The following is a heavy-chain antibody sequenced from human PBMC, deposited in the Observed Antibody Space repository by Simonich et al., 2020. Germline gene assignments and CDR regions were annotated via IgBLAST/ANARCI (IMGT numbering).Heavy chain of an antibody. CDR2: IYYSGST. J-gene: IGHJ6*02. CDR1: GGSISSYY. D-gene: IGHD1-26*01. V-gene: IGHV4-59*08. CDR3: ARSLGYYYYYYGMDV. Sequence: QVQLQESGPGLVKPSETLSLTCTVSGGSISSYYWSWIRQPPGTGLEWIGYIYYSGSTNYNPSLKSRVTISVDTSKNQFSLKLSSVTAADTAVYYCARSLGYYYYYYGMDVWGQGTTVTVSS.